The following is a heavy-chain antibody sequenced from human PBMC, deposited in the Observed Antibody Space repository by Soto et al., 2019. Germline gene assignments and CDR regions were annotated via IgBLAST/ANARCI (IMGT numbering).Heavy chain of an antibody. J-gene: IGHJ3*02. V-gene: IGHV5-51*01. CDR3: ASIPYYGSGSWYAFDI. CDR1: GYSFTSYW. CDR2: IYPGDSDT. Sequence: GESLKISCKGSGYSFTSYWIGWVRQMPGKGLEWMGIIYPGDSDTTYSPSFQGQVTISADKSISTAYLQWSSLKASDTAMYYCASIPYYGSGSWYAFDIWGQGTMVTVSS. D-gene: IGHD3-10*01.